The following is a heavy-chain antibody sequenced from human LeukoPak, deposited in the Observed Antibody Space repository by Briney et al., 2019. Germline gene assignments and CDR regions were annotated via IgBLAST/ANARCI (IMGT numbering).Heavy chain of an antibody. V-gene: IGHV3-15*01. CDR3: ARGFCSSTSCYQGPFDF. CDR2: IKNKTNGGTT. J-gene: IGHJ4*02. D-gene: IGHD2-2*01. CDR1: GFIFSSAW. Sequence: GGSLRLSCAASGFIFSSAWMTWVRQAPGKGLEWVGHIKNKTNGGTTDYAAPVKGRFIISRDDSKNTLYLQMNSLRTEDTAVYYCARGFCSSTSCYQGPFDFWGQGTLVTVSS.